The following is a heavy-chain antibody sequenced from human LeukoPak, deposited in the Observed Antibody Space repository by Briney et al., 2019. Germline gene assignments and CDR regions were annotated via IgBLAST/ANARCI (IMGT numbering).Heavy chain of an antibody. Sequence: ASVKVSCKASGYTFTGYYMHWVRQAPGQGLEWMGRINPNSGGTNYAQKFQGRVTITTDESTSTAYMELSSLRSEDTAVYYCASDRREYHDEQTNWFDLWGQGTLVTVSS. CDR3: ASDRREYHDEQTNWFDL. J-gene: IGHJ5*02. CDR2: INPNSGGT. V-gene: IGHV1-2*06. CDR1: GYTFTGYY. D-gene: IGHD2-2*01.